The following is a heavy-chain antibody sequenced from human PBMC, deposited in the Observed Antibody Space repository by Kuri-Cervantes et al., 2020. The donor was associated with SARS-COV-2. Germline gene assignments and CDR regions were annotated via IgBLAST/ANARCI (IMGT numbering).Heavy chain of an antibody. CDR2: ISYDGSNK. V-gene: IGHV3-30-3*01. CDR3: AKGHQGAFDI. J-gene: IGHJ3*02. CDR1: GFTFSSYA. Sequence: GGSLRLSCAASGFTFSSYAMHWVRQAPGKGLEWVAVISYDGSNKYYADSVKGRFTISRDNSKNTLYLQMNSLRAEDTAVYYCAKGHQGAFDIWGQGTMVTVSS.